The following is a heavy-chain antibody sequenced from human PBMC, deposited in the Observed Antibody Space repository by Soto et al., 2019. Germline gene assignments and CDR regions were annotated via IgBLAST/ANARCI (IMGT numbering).Heavy chain of an antibody. D-gene: IGHD1-1*01. CDR2: IYYTGTT. J-gene: IGHJ5*01. CDR1: SGSISSDKYY. V-gene: IGHV4-30-4*01. Sequence: QVQLQESGPGLVKPSQTLSLTCSVSSGSISSDKYYWTWIRQSPGKGLEWIGHIYYTGTTHYNPSVTSRVIILLDKSKDQFSLTLTSVTAADTGVYYCATVMHDDGTNWVDSWGQGILVTVSS. CDR3: ATVMHDDGTNWVDS.